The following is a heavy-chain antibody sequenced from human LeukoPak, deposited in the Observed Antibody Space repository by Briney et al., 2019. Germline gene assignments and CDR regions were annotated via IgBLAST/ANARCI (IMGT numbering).Heavy chain of an antibody. D-gene: IGHD3-10*01. J-gene: IGHJ3*02. CDR1: GFTFSSYA. V-gene: IGHV3-23*01. CDR3: ARNYGATCYSAFDI. CDR2: ICGGGGNT. Sequence: GGSLRLSCAASGFTFSSYAMSWVRQAPGKGLEWVSSICGGGGNTYYADSAKGRFTISRDNSKNTLYLQMNSLGAEDTAVYSCARNYGATCYSAFDIWGQGTMVAVSS.